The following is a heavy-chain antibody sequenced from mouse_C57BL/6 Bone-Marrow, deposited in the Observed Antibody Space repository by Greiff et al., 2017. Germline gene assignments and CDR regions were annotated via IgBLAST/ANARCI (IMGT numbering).Heavy chain of an antibody. J-gene: IGHJ1*03. CDR1: GYTFTDYY. V-gene: IGHV1-19*01. CDR3: ARFYGYGSYFDV. D-gene: IGHD2-2*01. Sequence: EVQLQQSGPVLVKPGASVKMSCKASGYTFTDYYMNWVKQSHGKSLEWIGVINPYNGGTSYNQKFKGKATLTVDKSSSTAYMELNSLTSEDSAVYYCARFYGYGSYFDVWGTGTTVTVSS. CDR2: INPYNGGT.